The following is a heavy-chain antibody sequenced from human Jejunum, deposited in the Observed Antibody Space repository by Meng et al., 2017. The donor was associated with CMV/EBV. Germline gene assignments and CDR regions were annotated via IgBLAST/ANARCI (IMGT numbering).Heavy chain of an antibody. CDR1: GGSIRPYY. Sequence: CTVSGGSIRPYYWSWIRQPPGKGLEWIGYIFHSGTTNYNPSLKSRVTLSVDTSKNQFSLKLSSVTAADTAVYYCARTNWNYVWFDPWGQGTLVTVSS. CDR2: IFHSGTT. V-gene: IGHV4-59*01. J-gene: IGHJ5*02. D-gene: IGHD1-7*01. CDR3: ARTNWNYVWFDP.